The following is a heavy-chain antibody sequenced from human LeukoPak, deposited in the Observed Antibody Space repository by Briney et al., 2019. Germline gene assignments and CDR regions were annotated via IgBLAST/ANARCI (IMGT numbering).Heavy chain of an antibody. CDR1: GFTFSSYD. V-gene: IGHV3-23*01. D-gene: IGHD1-26*01. CDR2: ISGSGGRT. J-gene: IGHJ3*02. Sequence: PGGSLRLSCAASGFTFSSYDMSWVRRPPGKGLEWVSGISGSGGRTNYADSVKGRFTISGDNSKNTLYLQMNSLRAEDTAVYYCGKNRYSGSLSPFDIWGQGTMVTVSS. CDR3: GKNRYSGSLSPFDI.